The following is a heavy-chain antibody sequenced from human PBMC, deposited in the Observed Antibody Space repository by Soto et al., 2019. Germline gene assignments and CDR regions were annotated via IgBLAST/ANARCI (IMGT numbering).Heavy chain of an antibody. CDR3: ASSSLYAMDV. Sequence: QVQLQESGPGLVKPSQTLSLTCSVSGGSISSGYYYWSWIRQPPGKGLEWIGNIYYSGNTYYNPSLKSRLIISIDTSKNQFSLKFRSVTAADTAVYYCASSSLYAMDVWGQETTVTVSS. V-gene: IGHV4-30-4*01. CDR1: GGSISSGYYY. J-gene: IGHJ6*02. CDR2: IYYSGNT.